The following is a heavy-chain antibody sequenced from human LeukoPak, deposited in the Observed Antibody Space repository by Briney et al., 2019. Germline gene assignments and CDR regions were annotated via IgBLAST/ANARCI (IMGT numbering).Heavy chain of an antibody. J-gene: IGHJ4*02. Sequence: GGSLRLSCAASGFTVTNYYMSWVRQAPGKGLEGVSVIYSGGDTFHADSVKGRLTPSRDNSKNILYLQMNSLRAEDTAVYYCTRDPDGWGQGTLVTVSS. V-gene: IGHV3-66*01. CDR1: GFTVTNYY. CDR3: TRDPDG. CDR2: IYSGGDT.